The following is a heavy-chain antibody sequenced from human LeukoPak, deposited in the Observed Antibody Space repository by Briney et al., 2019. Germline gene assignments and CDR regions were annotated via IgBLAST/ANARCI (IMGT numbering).Heavy chain of an antibody. V-gene: IGHV3-23*01. Sequence: GESLRLSCAASGFTFSGYAMSWVRQPPGKGLEWVLGISGSGHSTYYGDSVKGRFSISRDNSKNTLYLEVNSLRAEDTAVYYCAKIREDSSFESRAFDYWGQGTLVTVSS. CDR3: AKIREDSSFESRAFDY. J-gene: IGHJ4*02. D-gene: IGHD6-6*01. CDR1: GFTFSGYA. CDR2: ISGSGHST.